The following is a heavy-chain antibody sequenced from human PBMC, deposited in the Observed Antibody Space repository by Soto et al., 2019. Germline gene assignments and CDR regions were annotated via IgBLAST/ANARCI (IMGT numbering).Heavy chain of an antibody. CDR1: GFTFSDYY. D-gene: IGHD3-22*01. V-gene: IGHV3-11*05. CDR3: ARDQYYYDSSGYLD. CDR2: ISSSSSYI. J-gene: IGHJ4*02. Sequence: GGSLRLSCAASGFTFSDYYMSWIRQAPGKGLEWVSYISSSSSYINYADSVKGRFTISRDNAKNSLYLQMNSLRAEDTAVYYCARDQYYYDSSGYLDWGQGTLVTVSS.